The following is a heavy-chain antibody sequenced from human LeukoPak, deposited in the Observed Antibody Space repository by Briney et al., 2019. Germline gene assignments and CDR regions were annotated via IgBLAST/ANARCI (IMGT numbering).Heavy chain of an antibody. CDR3: ARVADYGDRTYYFDY. CDR2: IYYSGST. CDR1: GDSISSGDYY. Sequence: SETLSLTCTVSGDSISSGDYYWSWIRQPPGKGLEWIGYIYYSGSTNYNPSLKSRVTISVDTSKNQFSLKLSSVTAADTAVYYCARVADYGDRTYYFDYWGQGTLVTVSS. D-gene: IGHD4-17*01. J-gene: IGHJ4*02. V-gene: IGHV4-61*08.